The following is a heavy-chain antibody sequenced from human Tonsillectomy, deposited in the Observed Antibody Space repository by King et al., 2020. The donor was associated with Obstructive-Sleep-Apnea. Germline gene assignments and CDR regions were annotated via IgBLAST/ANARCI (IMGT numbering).Heavy chain of an antibody. Sequence: VQLVESGGGVVQPGGSLRLSCAASGFTFSTYGMHWVRQAPGKGLEWVAFIRYDGSNTYYADSVKGRFTISRDTSKNTLYLQMHSLRTEDTAVFYCAKATAAVCTFADYWGQGTLVTVSS. J-gene: IGHJ4*02. CDR1: GFTFSTYG. CDR2: IRYDGSNT. CDR3: AKATAAVCTFADY. D-gene: IGHD6-13*01. V-gene: IGHV3-30*02.